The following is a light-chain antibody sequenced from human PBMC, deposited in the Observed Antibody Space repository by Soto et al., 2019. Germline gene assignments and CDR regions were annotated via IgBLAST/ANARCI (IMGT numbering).Light chain of an antibody. Sequence: QSVLTQPPSVSGAPGQRVTISCTGSSSNIGAGYDVHWYQQLPGTAPKLLIYGNNNRPSGVPDRFSGSKSGTSASLAITGLQAEDVADYYCQSYDNSLSGPGFGGGTKLTVL. J-gene: IGLJ2*01. V-gene: IGLV1-40*01. CDR3: QSYDNSLSGPG. CDR2: GNN. CDR1: SSNIGAGYD.